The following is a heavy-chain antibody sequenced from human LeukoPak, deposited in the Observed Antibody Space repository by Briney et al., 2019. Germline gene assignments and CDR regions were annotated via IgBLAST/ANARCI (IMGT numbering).Heavy chain of an antibody. V-gene: IGHV4-4*07. CDR3: ASVTRGSGSYSSYGMDV. Sequence: SEILSLTCTVSGGSISDYYWSWIRQPAGKGLEWIGRIYTTGSTDYNPSLKSRVTISVDTSKNQFSLKLSSVTAADTAVYYCASVTRGSGSYSSYGMDVWGQGTTVTVSS. CDR1: GGSISDYY. CDR2: IYTTGST. D-gene: IGHD3-10*01. J-gene: IGHJ6*02.